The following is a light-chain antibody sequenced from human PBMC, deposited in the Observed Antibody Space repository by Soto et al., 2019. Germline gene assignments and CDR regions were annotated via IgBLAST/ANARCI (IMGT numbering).Light chain of an antibody. Sequence: ETVMTQSPATLSASPGERATLSCRASQSVGNNIAWYQQKPGQAPMLLIYVASIRATGIPARFSGSGSGTEFTLTVTSLQSEDFAVYYCHQFNNRPPTFGGGTKVEIK. J-gene: IGKJ4*01. CDR1: QSVGNN. CDR2: VAS. CDR3: HQFNNRPPT. V-gene: IGKV3-15*01.